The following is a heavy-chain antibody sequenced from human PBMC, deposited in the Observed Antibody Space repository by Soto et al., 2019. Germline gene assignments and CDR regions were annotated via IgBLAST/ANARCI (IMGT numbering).Heavy chain of an antibody. CDR2: IDPEDGET. Sequence: VSVKVSCNVSGYTLTELSMHLVRQAPGKGLEWMGRIDPEDGETIYAQKLQGRVTMTTDTSTSTAYMELRSLRSDDTAVYYCARDRSDWNYYYYMDVWGKGTTVTVSS. V-gene: IGHV1-24*01. CDR3: ARDRSDWNYYYYMDV. CDR1: GYTLTELS. D-gene: IGHD2-21*02. J-gene: IGHJ6*03.